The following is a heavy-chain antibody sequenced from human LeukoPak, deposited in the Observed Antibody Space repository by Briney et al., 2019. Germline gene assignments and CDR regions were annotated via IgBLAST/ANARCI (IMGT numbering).Heavy chain of an antibody. J-gene: IGHJ6*02. CDR3: AKDLISMVRGSPMDV. V-gene: IGHV3-48*04. D-gene: IGHD3-10*01. CDR1: GFTFRSYS. CDR2: ISSSSNTI. Sequence: GGSLRLSCAASGFTFRSYSMNWVRQAPGKGLEWVSYISSSSNTIYYADSVKGRFTISRENAKNSLYLQMNSLRVEDTAVYYCAKDLISMVRGSPMDVWGRGTTVTVS.